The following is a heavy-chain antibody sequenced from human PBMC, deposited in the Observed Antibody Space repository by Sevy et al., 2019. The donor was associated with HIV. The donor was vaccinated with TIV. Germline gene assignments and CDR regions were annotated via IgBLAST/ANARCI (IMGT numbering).Heavy chain of an antibody. Sequence: SETLSLTCTVSGGSISSYYWSWIRQPPGKGLEWIGYIYYSGRTNYNPSLKSRVTISVDTSKNQFSLKLTSVTAADTAVYYCARDPGIAVAGEYNFDYWGQGTLVTVSS. D-gene: IGHD6-19*01. CDR3: ARDPGIAVAGEYNFDY. CDR1: GGSISSYY. V-gene: IGHV4-59*13. J-gene: IGHJ4*02. CDR2: IYYSGRT.